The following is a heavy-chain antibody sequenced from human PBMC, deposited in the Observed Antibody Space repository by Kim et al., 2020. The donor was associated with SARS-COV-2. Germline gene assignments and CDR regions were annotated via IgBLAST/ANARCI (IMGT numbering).Heavy chain of an antibody. J-gene: IGHJ6*03. V-gene: IGHV3-23*01. CDR1: GFTFSSYA. D-gene: IGHD2-2*01. CDR3: ARNGLVVPAAIVYYYYYMDV. Sequence: GGSLRLSCAASGFTFSSYAMSWVRQAPGKGLEWVSAISGSGGSTYYADSVKGRFTISRDNSKNTLYLQMNSLRAEDTAVYYCARNGLVVPAAIVYYYYYMDVWGKGTTVTVSS. CDR2: ISGSGGST.